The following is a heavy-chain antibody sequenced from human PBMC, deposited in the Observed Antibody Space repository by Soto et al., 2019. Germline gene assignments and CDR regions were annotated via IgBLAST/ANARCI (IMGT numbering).Heavy chain of an antibody. CDR2: ISGSGGST. D-gene: IGHD3-16*02. V-gene: IGHV3-23*01. CDR1: GFTFSSYA. CDR3: AKGADWFSGSYRPLGWYFDL. Sequence: PGGSLRLSCAASGFTFSSYAMSWVRQAPGKGLEWVSAISGSGGSTYYADSVKGRFTISRDNSKNTLYLQMNSLRAEDTAVYYCAKGADWFSGSYRPLGWYFDLWGRGTLVTVSS. J-gene: IGHJ2*01.